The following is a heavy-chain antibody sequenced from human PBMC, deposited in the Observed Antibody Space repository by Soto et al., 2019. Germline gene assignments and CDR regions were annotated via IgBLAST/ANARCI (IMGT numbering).Heavy chain of an antibody. V-gene: IGHV1-2*02. CDR3: ARDLANGGGSAGFDY. J-gene: IGHJ4*02. Sequence: QVQLVQSGAEVKKPGASVKVSCKASGYTFTGYYMHWVRQAPGQGLEWMGWINPNSGGTKYPQKFQGRVTRTRDTSITTVYMSLTGLKSDDTAVYYCARDLANGGGSAGFDYWGQGTLVAVSS. D-gene: IGHD2-15*01. CDR1: GYTFTGYY. CDR2: INPNSGGT.